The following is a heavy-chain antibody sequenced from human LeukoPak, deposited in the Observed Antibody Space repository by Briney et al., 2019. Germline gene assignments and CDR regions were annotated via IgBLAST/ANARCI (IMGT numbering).Heavy chain of an antibody. D-gene: IGHD3-10*01. J-gene: IGHJ4*02. V-gene: IGHV3-30*18. CDR1: GFTFSSYG. CDR3: AKDPYYYGSGSYGPDY. Sequence: GGSLRLSCAASGFTFSSYGMHWVRQAPGKGLEWVAVISYDGSNKYYADSVKGRFTISRDNSKNTLYLQMNSLRAEDTAVYYCAKDPYYYGSGSYGPDYSGQGTLVTVSS. CDR2: ISYDGSNK.